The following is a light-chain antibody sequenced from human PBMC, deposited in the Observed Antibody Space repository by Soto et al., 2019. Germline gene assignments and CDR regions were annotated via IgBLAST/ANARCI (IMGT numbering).Light chain of an antibody. Sequence: EIVMTRSPVTLSVSPGERATLSCRASQSVSSKLAWYQQKPGQAPRLLIYGASTRATGIPARFSGSGSGTEFTLSISSLQSEDFAVYYCQQYNNWPQTLGQGTKLEIK. J-gene: IGKJ2*01. V-gene: IGKV3-15*01. CDR2: GAS. CDR1: QSVSSK. CDR3: QQYNNWPQT.